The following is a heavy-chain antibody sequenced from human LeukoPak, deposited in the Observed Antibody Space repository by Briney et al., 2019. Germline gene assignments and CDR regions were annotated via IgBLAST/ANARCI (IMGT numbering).Heavy chain of an antibody. CDR3: ARGVTIVRGVIASFDY. J-gene: IGHJ4*02. D-gene: IGHD3-10*01. CDR2: IYYSGST. V-gene: IGHV4-59*01. CDR1: GGSISSYY. Sequence: SETLSLTCTVSGGSISSYYWSWIRQPPGKGLEWIGYIYYSGSTNYNPSLKSRVTISVDTSKNQFSLKLSSVTAADTAVYYCARGVTIVRGVIASFDYWGQGTLVTVSS.